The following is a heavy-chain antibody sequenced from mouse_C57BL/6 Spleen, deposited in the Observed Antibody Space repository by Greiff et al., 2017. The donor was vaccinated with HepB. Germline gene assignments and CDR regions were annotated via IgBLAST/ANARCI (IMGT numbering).Heavy chain of an antibody. V-gene: IGHV5-9-1*02. Sequence: EVKLVESGEGLVKPGGSLKLSCAASGFTFSSYAMSWVRQTPEKRLEWVAYISSGGDYTYYADTVKGRFTISRDNARNTLYLQMSSLKSEDTAMYYCTRSYYGPHYAMDYWGQGTSVTVSS. J-gene: IGHJ4*01. D-gene: IGHD1-1*01. CDR2: ISSGGDYT. CDR1: GFTFSSYA. CDR3: TRSYYGPHYAMDY.